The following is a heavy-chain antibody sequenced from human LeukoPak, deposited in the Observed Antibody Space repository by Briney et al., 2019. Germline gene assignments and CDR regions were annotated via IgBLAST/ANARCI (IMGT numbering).Heavy chain of an antibody. V-gene: IGHV4-34*01. CDR3: ARGPPPRGGSGSYYPFDY. D-gene: IGHD3-10*01. CDR1: GGSFSGYY. J-gene: IGHJ4*02. Sequence: SETLSLTCAVYGGSFSGYYWSWIRQPPGKGLEWIGVINHSGSTNYNPSLKSRVTISVDTSKNQFSLKLSSVTAADTAVYYCARGPPPRGGSGSYYPFDYWGQGTLVTVSS. CDR2: INHSGST.